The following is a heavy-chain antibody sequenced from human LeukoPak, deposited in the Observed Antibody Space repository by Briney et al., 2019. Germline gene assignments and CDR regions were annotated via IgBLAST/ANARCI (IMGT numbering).Heavy chain of an antibody. J-gene: IGHJ6*02. V-gene: IGHV1-3*01. D-gene: IGHD3-3*01. Sequence: GASVTVSCTASGYTFTSYAMHWVRQAPGQRLEWMGWINAGNGNTKYSQKFQGRVTITRDTSASTAYMELSSLRPEDTAVYYCARDRPYYDFWSGTSSGMDVWGQGTTVTVSS. CDR3: ARDRPYYDFWSGTSSGMDV. CDR2: INAGNGNT. CDR1: GYTFTSYA.